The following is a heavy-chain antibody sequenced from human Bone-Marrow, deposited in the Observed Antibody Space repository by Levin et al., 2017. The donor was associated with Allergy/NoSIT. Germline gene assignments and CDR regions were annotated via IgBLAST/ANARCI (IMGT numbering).Heavy chain of an antibody. V-gene: IGHV3-30*03. CDR2: ISYDGSKK. Sequence: PGGSLRLSCAASGFTFSSFGMHWVRQAPGKGLEWVAVISYDGSKKNYGDSVKGRFTISRDNSNNTVYLQMNSLRVEDTAVYYCATREGAFDIWGQGTMVTVSS. J-gene: IGHJ3*02. CDR1: GFTFSSFG. CDR3: ATREGAFDI.